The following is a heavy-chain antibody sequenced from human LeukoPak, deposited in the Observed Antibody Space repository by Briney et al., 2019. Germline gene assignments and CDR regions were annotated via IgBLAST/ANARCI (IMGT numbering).Heavy chain of an antibody. CDR1: GYSFTSYW. CDR2: IYPGDSDT. D-gene: IGHD3-9*01. V-gene: IGHV5-51*01. J-gene: IGHJ4*02. Sequence: LGESLKISCKGSGYSFTSYWIGWVRQMPGKGLEWMGIIYPGDSDTRYSPSFQGQVTISADKSISTAYLQWSSLKASDTAMYYCASAPYYDILTGYYLPPDCWGQGTLVTVSS. CDR3: ASAPYYDILTGYYLPPDC.